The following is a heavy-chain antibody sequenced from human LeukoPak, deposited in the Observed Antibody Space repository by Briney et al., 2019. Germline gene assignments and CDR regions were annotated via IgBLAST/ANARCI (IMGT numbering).Heavy chain of an antibody. CDR1: GYIFTSYW. Sequence: GESLKISCKGSGYIFTSYWIGWVRQLPGKGLEWMGIIYPGDSDTRYSPSFQGQVTISADKSISTAYLQWSSLKASDTAMYYCARQSYCSSTSCYQSYDIAAAYMDVWGKGTTVTVSS. CDR2: IYPGDSDT. J-gene: IGHJ6*03. V-gene: IGHV5-51*01. CDR3: ARQSYCSSTSCYQSYDIAAAYMDV. D-gene: IGHD2-2*01.